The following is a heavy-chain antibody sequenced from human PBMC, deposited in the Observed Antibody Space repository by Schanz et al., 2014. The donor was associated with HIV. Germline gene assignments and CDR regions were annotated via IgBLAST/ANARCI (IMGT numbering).Heavy chain of an antibody. CDR2: MNPNSGVT. CDR1: GYIFTNYR. J-gene: IGHJ3*02. D-gene: IGHD2-2*01. Sequence: QVQLEQSGAEVRKPGASVRISCKSSGYIFTNYRIHWVRQAPGQGLEWMGWMNPNSGVTEDAQKFQGRVTMTRDTSISTAYMEVSRLRSDDTAVYYCARDRGSISWMGRAFDIWGQGTMVTVSS. CDR3: ARDRGSISWMGRAFDI. V-gene: IGHV1-2*02.